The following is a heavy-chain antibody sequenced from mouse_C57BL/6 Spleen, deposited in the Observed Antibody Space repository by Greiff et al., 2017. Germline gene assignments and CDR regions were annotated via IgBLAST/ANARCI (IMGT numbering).Heavy chain of an antibody. CDR1: GYAFSSSW. CDR2: IYPGDGDT. Sequence: QVQLQQSGPELVKPGASVKISCKASGYAFSSSWMNWVKQRPGKGLEWIGRIYPGDGDTNYKGKFKGKATLTADKSSSTAYMQLRSLTSEDSAVYCCARSRDYYAMDYWGQGTSVTGSS. CDR3: ARSRDYYAMDY. J-gene: IGHJ4*01. V-gene: IGHV1-82*01.